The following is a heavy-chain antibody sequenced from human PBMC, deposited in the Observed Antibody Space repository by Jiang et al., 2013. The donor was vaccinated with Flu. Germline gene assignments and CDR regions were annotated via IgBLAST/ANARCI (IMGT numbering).Heavy chain of an antibody. CDR3: ARHVACSSTSCYSNDAFDI. J-gene: IGHJ3*02. D-gene: IGHD2-2*02. CDR2: IDPSDSYT. CDR1: GYSFTSYW. V-gene: IGHV5-10-1*01. Sequence: GAEVKKPGESLRISCKGSGYSFTSYWISWVRQMPGKGLEWMGRIDPSDSYTNYSPSFQGHVTISADKSISTAYLQWSSLKASDTAMYYCARHVACSSTSCYSNDAFDIWGQGTMVTVSS.